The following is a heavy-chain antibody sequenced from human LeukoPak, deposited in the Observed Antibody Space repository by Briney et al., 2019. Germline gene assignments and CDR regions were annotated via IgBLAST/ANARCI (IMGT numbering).Heavy chain of an antibody. D-gene: IGHD3-3*01. J-gene: IGHJ4*02. Sequence: GGSLRLSCAASGFTFSSYSMNWVRQAPGKGLEWVSSISSSSSYIYYADSVKGRFTISRDNAKNSLYLQMNSLRAEDTAVYYCARAEGYDLWSGPNDWGQGTLVTVSS. CDR1: GFTFSSYS. CDR3: ARAEGYDLWSGPND. CDR2: ISSSSSYI. V-gene: IGHV3-21*01.